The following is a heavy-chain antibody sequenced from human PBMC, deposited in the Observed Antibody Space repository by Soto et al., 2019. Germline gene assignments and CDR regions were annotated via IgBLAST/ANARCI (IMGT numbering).Heavy chain of an antibody. D-gene: IGHD3-10*01. CDR3: VRIWFGELFPGPRFDP. Sequence: SETLSLTCTVSGGSISSGGYYWSWIRQHPGKGLEWIGYIYYSGSTYYNPSLKSRVTISVDTSKNQFSLKLSSVTAADTAGYYCVRIWFGELFPGPRFDPWGQGTLVSAPQ. CDR1: GGSISSGGYY. V-gene: IGHV4-31*03. CDR2: IYYSGST. J-gene: IGHJ5*02.